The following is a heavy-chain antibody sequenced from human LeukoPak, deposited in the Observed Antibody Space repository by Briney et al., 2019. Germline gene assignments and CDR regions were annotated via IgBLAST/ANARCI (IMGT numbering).Heavy chain of an antibody. J-gene: IGHJ4*02. Sequence: SETLSLTCTVSGGSISSSSYYWGWIRQPPGKGLEWIGSIYYSGSIYYNPSLKSLVTISVDTSKNQFSLKLSSVTAANTAVYYCAGGYSFGFDYWGQETLVTVSS. D-gene: IGHD5-18*01. CDR1: GGSISSSSYY. V-gene: IGHV4-39*01. CDR2: IYYSGSI. CDR3: AGGYSFGFDY.